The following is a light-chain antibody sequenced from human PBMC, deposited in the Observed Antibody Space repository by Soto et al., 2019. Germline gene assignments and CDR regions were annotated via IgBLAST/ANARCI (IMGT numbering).Light chain of an antibody. V-gene: IGKV3-20*01. CDR3: QQYGSSSWT. Sequence: EMVLTQSPGTLSLSPGKRATLSCRASQSISSSYLAWYQQRPGQAPRLLIYGASSRATGIPDRFRGSGSGTEFTLTISRLEPEDFAVYYCQQYGSSSWTFGQGTKVDIK. J-gene: IGKJ1*01. CDR1: QSISSSY. CDR2: GAS.